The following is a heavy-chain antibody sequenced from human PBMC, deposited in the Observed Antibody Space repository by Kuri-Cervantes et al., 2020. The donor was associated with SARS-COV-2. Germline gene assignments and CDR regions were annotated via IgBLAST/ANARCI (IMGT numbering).Heavy chain of an antibody. CDR1: GGSLSGSY. CDR2: VNHNGGA. V-gene: IGHV4-34*01. CDR3: ARRYLWFGDLEPYYFDY. D-gene: IGHD3-10*01. J-gene: IGHJ4*02. Sequence: SETLSLTCAVYGGSLSGSYWSWIRQSPGKRLEWIGEVNHNGGANYNPSLKSRVTISVDTSKNQFSLKLSSVTAADTAVYYCARRYLWFGDLEPYYFDYWGQGTLVTVSS.